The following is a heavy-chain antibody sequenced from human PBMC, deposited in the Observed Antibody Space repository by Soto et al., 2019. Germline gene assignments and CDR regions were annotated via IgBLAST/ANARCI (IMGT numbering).Heavy chain of an antibody. CDR3: VKSRGGNNLDFFD. D-gene: IGHD5-12*01. V-gene: IGHV3-64D*06. J-gene: IGHJ4*02. Sequence: PGGSLRLSCSASGFTLSSYAMHWVRQAPGKGLEYVSGVRGNGDPPFYADSVKGRFTISRDNSKNTLYLQMSGLSADDTAVYYCVKSRGGNNLDFFDWGQGALVTVSS. CDR1: GFTLSSYA. CDR2: VRGNGDPP.